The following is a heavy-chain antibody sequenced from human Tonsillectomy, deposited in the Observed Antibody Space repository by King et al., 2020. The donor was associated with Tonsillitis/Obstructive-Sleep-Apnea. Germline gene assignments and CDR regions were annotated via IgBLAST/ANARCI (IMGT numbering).Heavy chain of an antibody. CDR2: INPSGGST. CDR1: GYTFTSYY. V-gene: IGHV1-46*01. J-gene: IGHJ5*02. Sequence: QLVQSGAEVKKPGASVKVSCKASGYTFTSYYMHWVRQAPGQGLEWMGIINPSGGSTSYAQKFQGRVTMTRDTSTSTVYMELSSLRSEDTAVSYCARDPVRTIFGVVNWFDPWGQGTLVTVSS. D-gene: IGHD3-3*01. CDR3: ARDPVRTIFGVVNWFDP.